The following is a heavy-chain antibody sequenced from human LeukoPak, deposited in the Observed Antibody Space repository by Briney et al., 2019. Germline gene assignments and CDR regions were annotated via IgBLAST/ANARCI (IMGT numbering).Heavy chain of an antibody. Sequence: ASVKVSCKASGYTFTDFYMHWVRQAPGQGLEWMGWINSKSGGTDYARKFQGRVTMTRDTSISTSYMELRRLRSDDTAVYYCARDTVRQNIGTIHHDYWGQGTLVTVSS. CDR1: GYTFTDFY. J-gene: IGHJ4*02. CDR2: INSKSGGT. CDR3: ARDTVRQNIGTIHHDY. V-gene: IGHV1-2*02. D-gene: IGHD4-11*01.